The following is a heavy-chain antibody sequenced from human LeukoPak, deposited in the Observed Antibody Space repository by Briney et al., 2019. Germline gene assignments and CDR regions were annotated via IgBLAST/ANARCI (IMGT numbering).Heavy chain of an antibody. J-gene: IGHJ2*01. D-gene: IGHD1-1*01. Sequence: SETLSLTCAVYGGPFSDYYWNWIRQPPGKGLEWIGEINHSGSTNYNPSLKSRVTISVDTSKNQFSLKLSSVTAADTAVYYCARKGTTGTTLAYFDLWGRGTLVTVSS. CDR1: GGPFSDYY. CDR3: ARKGTTGTTLAYFDL. V-gene: IGHV4-34*01. CDR2: INHSGST.